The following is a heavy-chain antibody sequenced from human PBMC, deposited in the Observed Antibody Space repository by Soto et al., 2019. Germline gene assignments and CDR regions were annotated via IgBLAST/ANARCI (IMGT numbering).Heavy chain of an antibody. D-gene: IGHD2-21*02. CDR3: ARDQVXMAYCGGDCSGGSDFDY. CDR2: ISAYNGNT. CDR1: GYTFTSYG. Sequence: ASVKVSCKASGYTFTSYGISWVRQAPGQGLEWMGWISAYNGNTNYAQKLQGRVTMTTDTSTSTAYMELRSLRSDDTAVYYCARDQVXMAYCGGDCSGGSDFDYWGQGTLVTVSS. V-gene: IGHV1-18*04. J-gene: IGHJ4*02.